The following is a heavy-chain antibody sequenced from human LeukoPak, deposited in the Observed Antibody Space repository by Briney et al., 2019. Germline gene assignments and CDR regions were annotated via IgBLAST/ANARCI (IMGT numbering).Heavy chain of an antibody. V-gene: IGHV1-2*02. D-gene: IGHD3-22*01. CDR3: AAPYYDTSGYFLDYYL. Sequence: GASVKVSCKASAYSFTGYYMHWVRQAPGQGLEWMGWINPNSGGTKYAQKFQGSVTMTRDTSISTAYMELSRLKSDDTAVYYCAAPYYDTSGYFLDYYLWGQGTLVTVSS. J-gene: IGHJ4*02. CDR2: INPNSGGT. CDR1: AYSFTGYY.